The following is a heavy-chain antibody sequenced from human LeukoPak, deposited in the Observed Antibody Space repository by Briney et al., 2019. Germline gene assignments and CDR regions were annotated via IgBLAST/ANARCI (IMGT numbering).Heavy chain of an antibody. V-gene: IGHV3-30*18. Sequence: GGSLRLSCAASGFTFSSYGMHWVRHAPGKGLEWVAVISYDGSNKYYADSVKGRFTISRDNSKNTLYLQMNSLRAEDTAVYYCAKDIVVVPALDYWGQGTLVTVSS. J-gene: IGHJ4*02. CDR3: AKDIVVVPALDY. D-gene: IGHD2-2*01. CDR1: GFTFSSYG. CDR2: ISYDGSNK.